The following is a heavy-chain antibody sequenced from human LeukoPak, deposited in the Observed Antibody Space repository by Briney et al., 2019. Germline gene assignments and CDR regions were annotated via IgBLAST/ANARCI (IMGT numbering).Heavy chain of an antibody. CDR1: GGTFSSYA. J-gene: IGHJ5*02. V-gene: IGHV1-69*06. CDR2: IIPIFGTA. CDR3: GVVTAIGWFDP. Sequence: ASVKVSCKASGGTFSSYAISWVRQAPGQGLEWMGGIIPIFGTANYAQKFQGRVTITADKSTSTAYMELSSLRSEDTAVYYCGVVTAIGWFDPWGQGTLVTVSS. D-gene: IGHD2-21*02.